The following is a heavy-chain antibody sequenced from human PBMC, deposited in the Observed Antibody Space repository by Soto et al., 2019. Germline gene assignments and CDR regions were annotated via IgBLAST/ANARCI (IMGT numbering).Heavy chain of an antibody. CDR2: IIPILGIA. CDR1: GGTFSSYT. Sequence: QVQLVQSGAEVKKPGSSVKVSCKASGGTFSSYTISWVRQAPGQGPEWMGRIIPILGIANYAQKFQGRVTITADKTTSTAYMELSSLRSEDTAVYYCASEYSGYGGSDYWGQGTLVTVSS. D-gene: IGHD5-12*01. J-gene: IGHJ4*02. CDR3: ASEYSGYGGSDY. V-gene: IGHV1-69*02.